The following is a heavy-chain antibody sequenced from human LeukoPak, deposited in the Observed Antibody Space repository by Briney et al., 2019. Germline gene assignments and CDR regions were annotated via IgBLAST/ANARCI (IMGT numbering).Heavy chain of an antibody. CDR2: IYHSGST. J-gene: IGHJ6*02. CDR3: ARAVRGCSSTSCLYGMDV. V-gene: IGHV4-30-2*01. Sequence: SETLSLTCAVSGGSISSGGYSWGWIRQPPGKGLEWIGYIYHSGSTYYNPSLKSRVTISVDRSKNQFSLKLSSVTAADTAVYYCARAVRGCSSTSCLYGMDVWGQGTTVTVSS. D-gene: IGHD2-2*01. CDR1: GGSISSGGYS.